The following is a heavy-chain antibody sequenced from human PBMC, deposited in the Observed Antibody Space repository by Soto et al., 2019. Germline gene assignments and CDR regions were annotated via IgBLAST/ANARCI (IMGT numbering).Heavy chain of an antibody. CDR1: GGSISSYY. V-gene: IGHV4-59*08. Sequence: TSETLSLTCTVSGGSISSYYWSWIRQPPGKGLEWIGYIYYSGSTNYNPSLKSRVTISVDTSKNQFSLKLSSVTAADTAVYYCATTGGIVLVPAALGASAEYFQHWGQGTLVTVSS. D-gene: IGHD2-2*01. CDR3: ATTGGIVLVPAALGASAEYFQH. J-gene: IGHJ1*01. CDR2: IYYSGST.